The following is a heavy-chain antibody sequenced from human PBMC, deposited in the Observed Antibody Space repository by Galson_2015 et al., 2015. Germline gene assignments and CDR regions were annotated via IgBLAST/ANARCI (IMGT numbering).Heavy chain of an antibody. Sequence: SLRLSCAASGFTFSSYDMHWVRQATGIGLEWVSAIGTAGDTYYPGSVKGRFTISRDNAKNTLYLEMNSLRVEDTAVYYCRAGAGPLDCWGQGTLVPVSS. D-gene: IGHD6-19*01. CDR3: RAGAGPLDC. CDR2: IGTAGDT. V-gene: IGHV3-13*01. CDR1: GFTFSSYD. J-gene: IGHJ4*02.